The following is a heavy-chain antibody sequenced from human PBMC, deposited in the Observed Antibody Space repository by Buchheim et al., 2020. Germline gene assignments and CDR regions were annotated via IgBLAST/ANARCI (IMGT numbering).Heavy chain of an antibody. CDR2: ISSSSSII. J-gene: IGHJ4*02. CDR3: GTVGFWSGYPDY. D-gene: IGHD3-3*01. V-gene: IGHV3-21*01. Sequence: EVQLVESGGGLVKPGGSLKLSCTGSGFAFSDYSMNWVRQAPGKGLEWVSSISSSSSIIYYADSVKGRFTISSDHAKSSLYLQMNSLRVEDTAVYFCGTVGFWSGYPDYWGQGTL. CDR1: GFAFSDYS.